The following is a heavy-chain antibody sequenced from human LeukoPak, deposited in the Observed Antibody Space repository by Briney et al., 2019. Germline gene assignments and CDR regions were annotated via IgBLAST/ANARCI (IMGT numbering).Heavy chain of an antibody. CDR1: GGSISSYY. J-gene: IGHJ4*02. V-gene: IGHV4-59*01. CDR3: ARERDGWEFDY. CDR2: IYYSGST. D-gene: IGHD5-24*01. Sequence: SETLSLTCTVSGGSISSYYWSWIRQPPGKGLEWIGYIYYSGSTNYNPSLKSRVTISVDTSKNQFSLKLSSVSAADTAVYYCARERDGWEFDYWGQGTLVTVSS.